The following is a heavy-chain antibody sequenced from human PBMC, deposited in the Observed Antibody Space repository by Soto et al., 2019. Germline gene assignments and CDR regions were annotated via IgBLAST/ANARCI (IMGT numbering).Heavy chain of an antibody. CDR1: GGTFSSYA. J-gene: IGHJ5*02. CDR2: IIPIFGTA. V-gene: IGHV1-69*13. CDR3: ASCSGGSCDTYNWFDP. Sequence: ASVKVSCKASGGTFSSYAISWVRQAPGQGLEWMGGIIPIFGTANYAQKFQGRVTITADESTSAAYMELSSLRSEDTAVYYCASCSGGSCDTYNWFDPWGQGTLVTVSS. D-gene: IGHD2-15*01.